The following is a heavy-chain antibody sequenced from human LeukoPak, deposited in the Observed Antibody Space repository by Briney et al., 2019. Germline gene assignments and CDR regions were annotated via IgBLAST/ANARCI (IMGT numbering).Heavy chain of an antibody. CDR2: ISHSGGNT. CDR1: GFSFSSYE. J-gene: IGHJ5*02. V-gene: IGHV3-23*01. Sequence: GGSLRLSCAASGFSFSSYEMNWVRQAPGKGLEWVSAISHSGGNTYFADSVKGRFTISRDNSKDTLYLQMNSLRADDTAVYYCARASYFGSGSYVSDLGWFDPWGQGTLVTVSS. CDR3: ARASYFGSGSYVSDLGWFDP. D-gene: IGHD3-10*01.